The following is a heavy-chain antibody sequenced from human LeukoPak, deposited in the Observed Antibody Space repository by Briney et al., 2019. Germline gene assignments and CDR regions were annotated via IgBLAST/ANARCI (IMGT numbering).Heavy chain of an antibody. CDR3: ARSGVIAAAPRWFDP. J-gene: IGHJ5*02. Sequence: ASVNVSCKASGGTFSSYAISWVRQAPGQGLEWMGGVIPIFGTANYAQKFQGRVTITADESTSTAYMELSSLRSEDTAVYYCARSGVIAAAPRWFDPWGQGTLVTVSS. D-gene: IGHD6-13*01. V-gene: IGHV1-69*13. CDR2: VIPIFGTA. CDR1: GGTFSSYA.